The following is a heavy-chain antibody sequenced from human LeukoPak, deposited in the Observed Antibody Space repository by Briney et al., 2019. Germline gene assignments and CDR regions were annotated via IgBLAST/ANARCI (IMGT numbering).Heavy chain of an antibody. Sequence: SGTLSLTCAVSGGSISSSNWWSWIRQPPGKGLESIGSVYYSRSTYYSPSLKSRVTISVDTSKNQFSLKLTSVTAADTAVYYCARRKGFGEGYFDSWGQGTLVTVSS. CDR2: VYYSRST. CDR1: GGSISSSNW. CDR3: ARRKGFGEGYFDS. V-gene: IGHV4-39*01. J-gene: IGHJ4*02. D-gene: IGHD3-10*01.